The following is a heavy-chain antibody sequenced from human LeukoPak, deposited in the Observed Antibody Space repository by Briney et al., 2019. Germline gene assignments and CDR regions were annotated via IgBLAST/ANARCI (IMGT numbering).Heavy chain of an antibody. V-gene: IGHV1-2*02. Sequence: ASVKVSCKASGYSFTGYYIHWVRQAPGQGLEWMGWINPNSGGTNYAQKFQGRVTMTRDTSISTAYMELSRLRSDDTAVYYCATGPGYSSAWYYYWGQGTLVIVSS. CDR3: ATGPGYSSAWYYY. D-gene: IGHD6-13*01. CDR2: INPNSGGT. J-gene: IGHJ4*02. CDR1: GYSFTGYY.